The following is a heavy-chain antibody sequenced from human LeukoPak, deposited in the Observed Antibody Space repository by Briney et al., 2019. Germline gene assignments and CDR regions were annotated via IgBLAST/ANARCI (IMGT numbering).Heavy chain of an antibody. CDR3: ARVLRNYDSSGTHFDP. CDR2: IYYSGST. D-gene: IGHD3-22*01. J-gene: IGHJ5*02. V-gene: IGHV4-59*01. Sequence: PSETLSLTCTVSGGSISSYYWSWIRQPPGKGLEWIGYIYYSGSTNYNPSLKSRVTISVDTSKNQFSLKLSSVTAADTAVYYCARVLRNYDSSGTHFDPWGQGTLVTVSS. CDR1: GGSISSYY.